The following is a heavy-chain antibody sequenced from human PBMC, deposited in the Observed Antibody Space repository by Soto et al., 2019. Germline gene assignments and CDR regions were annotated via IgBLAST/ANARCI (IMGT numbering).Heavy chain of an antibody. CDR2: IIPIFGTA. D-gene: IGHD6-6*01. CDR3: ARSLVGRIAPPNWFDP. V-gene: IGHV1-69*12. J-gene: IGHJ5*02. CDR1: GGTFSSYA. Sequence: QVPLVQSGAEVKKPGSSVKVSCKASGGTFSSYAISWVRQAPGQGLEWMGGIIPIFGTANYAQKFQGRVTITADESTSTAYMELSSLRSEDTAVYYCARSLVGRIAPPNWFDPWGQGTLVTVSS.